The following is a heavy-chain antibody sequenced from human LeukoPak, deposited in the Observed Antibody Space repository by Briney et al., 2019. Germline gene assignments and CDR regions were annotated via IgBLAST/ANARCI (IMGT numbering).Heavy chain of an antibody. V-gene: IGHV4-39*01. D-gene: IGHD3-22*01. CDR1: GGSISSSSYY. Sequence: PSETLSLTCTVSGGSISSSSYYWGWIRQPPGKGLEWIGSIYYSGSTYYNPSLKSRVTISVDTSKNQFSLKLSSVTAADTAVYYCARRDSSGPWGQGTLVTLSS. CDR3: ARRDSSGP. CDR2: IYYSGST. J-gene: IGHJ5*02.